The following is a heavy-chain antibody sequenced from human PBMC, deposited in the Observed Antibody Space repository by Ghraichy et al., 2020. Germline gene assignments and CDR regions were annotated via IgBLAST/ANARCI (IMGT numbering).Heavy chain of an antibody. J-gene: IGHJ4*02. Sequence: SETLSLTCAVYSGSFSDHYWSWIRQPPGKGLEWVGEVNHSGSTQYNPSLKSRVTISVDTSKNQFSLKLTSVTAADTAVYYCVRHGLTARLFDSWGQGTMVPVSS. CDR2: VNHSGST. CDR1: SGSFSDHY. V-gene: IGHV4-34*01. D-gene: IGHD6-6*01. CDR3: VRHGLTARLFDS.